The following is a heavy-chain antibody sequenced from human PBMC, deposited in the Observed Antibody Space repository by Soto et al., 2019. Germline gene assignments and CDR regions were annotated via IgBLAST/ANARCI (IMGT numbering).Heavy chain of an antibody. V-gene: IGHV1-69*01. CDR2: IIPLFNVA. J-gene: IGHJ3*02. Sequence: QVQLVQSGPEVKKPGSSVKVSCEASGGTFSNFAVNWVRQAPGQGLEWVGGIIPLFNVAKYAQKFEGRVTIVADDSTSTGYMDLSSLRSDDTAVYYCAASGSGVLAYDYKDTEGLDIWGQGTMVTVSS. CDR3: AASGSGVLAYDYKDTEGLDI. D-gene: IGHD4-4*01. CDR1: GGTFSNFA.